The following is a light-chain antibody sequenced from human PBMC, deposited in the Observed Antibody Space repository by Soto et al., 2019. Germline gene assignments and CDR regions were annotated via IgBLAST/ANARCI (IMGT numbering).Light chain of an antibody. V-gene: IGKV3D-20*02. CDR2: GAT. CDR1: QSVSSSY. CDR3: QQRSNWPPGT. J-gene: IGKJ1*01. Sequence: EIVLTQSPGTLSLSPGDRATLSCRASQSVSSSYLAWYQQKPGQAPRLLIYGATSRATGIPDRFSGSGSGTDFTLTISRLEPEDFAVYYCQQRSNWPPGTFGQGTKVDIK.